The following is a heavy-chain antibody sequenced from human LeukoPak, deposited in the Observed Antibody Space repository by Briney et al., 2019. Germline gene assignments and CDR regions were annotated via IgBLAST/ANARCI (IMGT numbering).Heavy chain of an antibody. CDR1: GFTVSSNY. D-gene: IGHD6-19*01. V-gene: IGHV3-7*01. Sequence: GGSLRLSCAASGFTVSSNYMSWVRQAPGKGLEWVAHVQPDGSAKIYADSVKGRFTISRDNAKDSVYLQMNSLRVEDTAVYYCARDFFGWSSLGHWGQGTLVTVSS. CDR3: ARDFFGWSSLGH. J-gene: IGHJ1*01. CDR2: VQPDGSAK.